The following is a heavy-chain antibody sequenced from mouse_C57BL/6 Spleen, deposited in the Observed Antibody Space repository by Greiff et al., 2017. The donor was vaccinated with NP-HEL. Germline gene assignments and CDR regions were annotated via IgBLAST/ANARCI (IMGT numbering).Heavy chain of an antibody. D-gene: IGHD1-1*02. Sequence: QVQLQQPGAELVRPGSSVKLSCKASGYTFTSYWMHWVKQRPIQGLEWIGNIDPSDSETHYNQKFKDKATLTVDKSSSTAYMQLSSLTSEDSAVYYCARHGGSWGYFDVWGTGTTVTVSS. V-gene: IGHV1-52*01. CDR3: ARHGGSWGYFDV. J-gene: IGHJ1*03. CDR1: GYTFTSYW. CDR2: IDPSDSET.